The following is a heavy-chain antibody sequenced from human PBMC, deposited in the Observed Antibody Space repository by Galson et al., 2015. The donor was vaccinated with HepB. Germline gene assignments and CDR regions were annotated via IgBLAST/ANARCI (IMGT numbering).Heavy chain of an antibody. D-gene: IGHD3-10*01. J-gene: IGHJ4*02. V-gene: IGHV3-21*01. CDR1: GFTFSTYN. CDR2: ISSTGTYI. Sequence: SLRLSCAASGFTFSTYNMNWVRQAPGKGLEWVSSISSTGTYIYYADSVRGRFTISRDNAKNSLYLQMSSLRAEDTALYYCAEGSETFAYRGQGALVTVSS. CDR3: AEGSETFAY.